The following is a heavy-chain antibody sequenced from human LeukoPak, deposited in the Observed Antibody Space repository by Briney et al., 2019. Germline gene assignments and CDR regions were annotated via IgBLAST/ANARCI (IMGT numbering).Heavy chain of an antibody. J-gene: IGHJ4*02. CDR3: ARDEVAYYYGSGSYPY. D-gene: IGHD3-10*01. CDR2: IIPILGIA. CDR1: GYTFTSYG. V-gene: IGHV1-69*04. Sequence: SVKVSCKASGYTFTSYGISWVRQAPGQGLEWMGRIIPILGIANYAQKFQGRVTITADKSTSTAYMELSSLRSEDTAVYYCARDEVAYYYGSGSYPYWGQGTLVTVSS.